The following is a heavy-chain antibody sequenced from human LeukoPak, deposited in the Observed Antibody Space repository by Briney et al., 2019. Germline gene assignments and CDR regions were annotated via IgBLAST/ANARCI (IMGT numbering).Heavy chain of an antibody. CDR1: GFTFSSHW. D-gene: IGHD4-17*01. V-gene: IGHV3-7*01. J-gene: IGHJ4*02. Sequence: GGSLRLSCVASGFTFSSHWMSWVRQAPGKGLEWVASIKQDGTEKYYVDSVKGRFTISRDNAKNSLYLQMSSLRAEDTAVYYCVKEKENYGDYEDYFDYWGQGTLVTVSS. CDR3: VKEKENYGDYEDYFDY. CDR2: IKQDGTEK.